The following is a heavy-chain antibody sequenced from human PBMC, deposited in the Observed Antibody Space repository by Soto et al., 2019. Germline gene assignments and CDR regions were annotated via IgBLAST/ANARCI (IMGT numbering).Heavy chain of an antibody. V-gene: IGHV1-2*02. J-gene: IGHJ4*02. CDR2: INPITGGT. D-gene: IGHD3-22*01. CDR1: GYTFTAYY. CDR3: ARNYYDSSDRDYLDY. Sequence: ASVKVSCKASGYTFTAYYIHWVRQAPGQGLEWMGWINPITGGTNYAPNFQGRVTMTRDTSISTAYMELSSLRSDDTALYYCARNYYDSSDRDYLDYWGQGTPVTVSS.